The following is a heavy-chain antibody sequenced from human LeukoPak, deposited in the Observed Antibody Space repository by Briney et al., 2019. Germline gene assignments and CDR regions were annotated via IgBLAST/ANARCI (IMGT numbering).Heavy chain of an antibody. CDR3: ARVVYCSSTSCYSRYFDL. CDR1: GYTFTGYY. V-gene: IGHV1-2*02. CDR2: INPNSGGT. D-gene: IGHD2-2*01. J-gene: IGHJ2*01. Sequence: VASVKVSCKASGYTFTGYYMHWVRQAPGQGLEWMGWINPNSGGTNYAQKFQGRVTMTRDTSISTAYMELSRLRSDDTAVYYCARVVYCSSTSCYSRYFDLWGRGTLVTVSS.